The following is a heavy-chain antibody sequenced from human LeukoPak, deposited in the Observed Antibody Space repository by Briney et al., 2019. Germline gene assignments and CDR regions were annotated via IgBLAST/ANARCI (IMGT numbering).Heavy chain of an antibody. Sequence: GGSLRLSCAASGFTFSSYAMSWVRQAPGKGLEWVSDISGSGGSTYYADSVKGGFTISRDNSKNTLYLQMNSLRAEDTAVYYCARDESPFIVVVPAAHQTGQDYWGQGTLVTVSS. CDR2: ISGSGGST. D-gene: IGHD2-2*01. CDR1: GFTFSSYA. V-gene: IGHV3-23*01. J-gene: IGHJ4*02. CDR3: ARDESPFIVVVPAAHQTGQDY.